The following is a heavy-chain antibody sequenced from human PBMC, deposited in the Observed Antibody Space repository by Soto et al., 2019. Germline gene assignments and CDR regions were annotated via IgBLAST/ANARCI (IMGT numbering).Heavy chain of an antibody. Sequence: SETLSLTCAVYGGSFSGYYWSWIRQPPGKGLEWIGEINHSGSTNYNPSLKSRVTISVDTSKNQFSLKLSSVTAADTAVYYCAICRCSSSSWPFYIWGQGTMVTFSS. D-gene: IGHD6-13*01. CDR1: GGSFSGYY. V-gene: IGHV4-34*01. J-gene: IGHJ3*02. CDR2: INHSGST. CDR3: AICRCSSSSWPFYI.